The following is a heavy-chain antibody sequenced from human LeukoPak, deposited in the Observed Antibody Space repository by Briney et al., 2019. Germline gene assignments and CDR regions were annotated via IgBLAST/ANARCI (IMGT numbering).Heavy chain of an antibody. Sequence: GGSLRLSCAASGFTFDDYAMHWVRQAPGKGLEWVSGISWNSGSIDYADSVKGRFTISRDNAKNSLYLQMNSLRAEDTALYYCAKDLGGPIAVAGLDYWGQGTLVTVSS. CDR1: GFTFDDYA. CDR2: ISWNSGSI. CDR3: AKDLGGPIAVAGLDY. V-gene: IGHV3-9*01. J-gene: IGHJ4*02. D-gene: IGHD6-19*01.